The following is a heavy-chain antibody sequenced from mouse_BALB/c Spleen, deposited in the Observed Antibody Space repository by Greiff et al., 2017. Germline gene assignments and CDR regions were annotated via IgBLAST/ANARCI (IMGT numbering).Heavy chain of an antibody. CDR2: ISTYYGDA. J-gene: IGHJ4*01. CDR1: GYTFTDYA. V-gene: IGHV1S137*01. Sequence: QVQLQQSGAELVRPGVSVKISCKASGYTFTDYAMHWVKQSHAKSLEWIGVISTYYGDASYNQKFKGKATMTVDKSSSTAYMELSSLTSEDSAVYYCARGYHAMDYWGQGTSVTVSS. CDR3: ARGYHAMDY. D-gene: IGHD1-2*01.